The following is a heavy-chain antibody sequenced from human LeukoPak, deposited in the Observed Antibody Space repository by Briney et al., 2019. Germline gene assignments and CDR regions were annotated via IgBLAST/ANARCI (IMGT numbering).Heavy chain of an antibody. Sequence: SETLSLTCTVSGGSISNYYWSWIRQPAGKGLEWIGRLYTSGSTSYNPSLKSRVTMSVDTSKNQFSLKLSSVTAADTAVYYCARASYYYDSSGYYKFDYWGQGILVTVSS. CDR1: GGSISNYY. CDR2: LYTSGST. J-gene: IGHJ4*02. CDR3: ARASYYYDSSGYYKFDY. V-gene: IGHV4-4*07. D-gene: IGHD3-22*01.